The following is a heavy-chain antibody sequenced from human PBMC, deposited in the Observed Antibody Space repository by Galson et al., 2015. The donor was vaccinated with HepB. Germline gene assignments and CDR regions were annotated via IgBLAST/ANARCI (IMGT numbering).Heavy chain of an antibody. CDR1: GFTFSSYG. J-gene: IGHJ4*02. D-gene: IGHD1-26*01. CDR3: ARDHAGATSRIPYFDY. V-gene: IGHV3-33*01. Sequence: SLRLSCAASGFTFSSYGMHWVRQAPGKGLEWVAVIWYDGSNKYYADSVKGRFTISRDNSKNTLYLQMNSLRAEDTAVYYCARDHAGATSRIPYFDYWGQGTLVTVSS. CDR2: IWYDGSNK.